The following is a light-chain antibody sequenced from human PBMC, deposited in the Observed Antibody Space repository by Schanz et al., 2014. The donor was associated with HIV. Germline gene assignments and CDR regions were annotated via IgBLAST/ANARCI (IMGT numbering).Light chain of an antibody. CDR2: GAS. V-gene: IGKV3-20*01. CDR1: QSVSNNF. J-gene: IGKJ1*01. Sequence: EIVLTQSPATLSLSPGERATLSCRASQSVSNNFLAWYQQKPGQAPRLLIYGASSRAIGTPDRFSGSGSGTDFTLSISSLQSEDFAVYYCQQYNTWPRTFGQGTKVELK. CDR3: QQYNTWPRT.